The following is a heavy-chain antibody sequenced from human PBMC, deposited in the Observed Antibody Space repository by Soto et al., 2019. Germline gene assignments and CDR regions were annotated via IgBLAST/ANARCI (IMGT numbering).Heavy chain of an antibody. Sequence: SENLSLTCTVSGGSISSYYWSWIRQPPGKGLEWIGYIYYSGSTNYNPSLKSRVTISVDTSKNQFSLKLSSVTAADTAVYYCARVRWVCSGGSCSFHYFDYWGQGILATV. D-gene: IGHD2-15*01. J-gene: IGHJ4*02. CDR2: IYYSGST. CDR3: ARVRWVCSGGSCSFHYFDY. V-gene: IGHV4-59*01. CDR1: GGSISSYY.